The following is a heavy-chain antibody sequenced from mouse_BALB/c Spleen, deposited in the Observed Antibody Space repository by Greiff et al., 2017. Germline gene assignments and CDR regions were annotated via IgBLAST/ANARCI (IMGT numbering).Heavy chain of an antibody. Sequence: VQLQQSGAELVRPGVSVKISCKGSGYTFTDYAMHWVKQSHAKSLEWIGVISTYYGDASYNQKFKGKATMTVDKSSSTAFMELARLTSEDSAIYYCTREKGSINTAFAYWGQGTLVTVSA. J-gene: IGHJ3*01. D-gene: IGHD1-2*01. CDR1: GYTFTDYA. CDR2: ISTYYGDA. CDR3: TREKGSINTAFAY. V-gene: IGHV1S137*01.